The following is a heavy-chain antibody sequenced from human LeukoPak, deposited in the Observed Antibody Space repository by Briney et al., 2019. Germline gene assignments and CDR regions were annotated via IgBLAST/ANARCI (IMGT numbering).Heavy chain of an antibody. CDR1: GYTFTSYG. CDR2: IIPIFGTA. CDR3: ARSSSSSSTYYYYMDV. J-gene: IGHJ6*03. V-gene: IGHV1-69*05. Sequence: ASVKVSCKASGYTFTSYGISWVRQAPGQGLEWMGGIIPIFGTANYARKFQGRVTITTDESTSTAYMELSSLRSEDTAMYYCARSSSSSSTYYYYMDVWGKGTTVTVSS. D-gene: IGHD6-6*01.